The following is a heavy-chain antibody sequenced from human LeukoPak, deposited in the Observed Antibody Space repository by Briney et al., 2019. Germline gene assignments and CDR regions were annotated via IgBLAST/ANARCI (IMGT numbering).Heavy chain of an antibody. D-gene: IGHD1-26*01. CDR3: AKDVGKWESLHFFDY. Sequence: PGGSLRLSCAASGFTFSSYAMSWVRQAPGKGLEWISGISGSGASTYYADSMTGRFTISRDNSRNTLYLQMNSLRGDDTAVYYCAKDVGKWESLHFFDYWGQGTLVTVSS. CDR2: ISGSGAST. V-gene: IGHV3-23*01. CDR1: GFTFSSYA. J-gene: IGHJ4*02.